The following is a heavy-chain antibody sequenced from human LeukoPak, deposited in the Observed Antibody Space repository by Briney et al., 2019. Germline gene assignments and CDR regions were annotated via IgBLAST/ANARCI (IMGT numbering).Heavy chain of an antibody. CDR2: ISSTGGDK. J-gene: IGHJ4*02. V-gene: IGHV3-11*01. Sequence: GGSLRLSCKGSGVTFEDYYLSWIRQAPGKGLEWISYISSTGGDKFYADPVKGRFIISRDNAMNSVYMEMNDLTAEDTAFYYCARGESGSFDRWGQGTLVIVSS. D-gene: IGHD5-12*01. CDR1: GVTFEDYY. CDR3: ARGESGSFDR.